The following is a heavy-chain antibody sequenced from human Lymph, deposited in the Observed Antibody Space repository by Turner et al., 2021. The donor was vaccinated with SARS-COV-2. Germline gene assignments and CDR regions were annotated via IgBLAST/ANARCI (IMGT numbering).Heavy chain of an antibody. Sequence: QVQLVQSGAEGKKPGSSVKVSCKASGGTFSTYVISWVRQAPGQGLEWMGGIIPILGIANYAQKFKGRVTITADKSTSTAYMELSSLRSEDTAVYHCARRHSGNYDAFDIWGQGTMVTVSS. CDR3: ARRHSGNYDAFDI. V-gene: IGHV1-69*10. J-gene: IGHJ3*02. CDR2: IIPILGIA. D-gene: IGHD1-26*01. CDR1: GGTFSTYV.